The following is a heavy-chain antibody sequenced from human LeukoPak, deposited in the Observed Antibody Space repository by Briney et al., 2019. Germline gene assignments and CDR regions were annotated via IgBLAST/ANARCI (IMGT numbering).Heavy chain of an antibody. J-gene: IGHJ4*02. V-gene: IGHV4-59*01. CDR2: IYYSGST. CDR1: GGSISSYH. CDR3: ARGGYSYGLFDY. Sequence: KPSETLSLTCTVSGGSISSYHWSWIRQPPGKGLEWIGYIYYSGSTNYNPSLKSRVTISVDTSKNQFSLKLSSVTAADTAVYYCARGGYSYGLFDYWGQGTLVTVSS. D-gene: IGHD5-18*01.